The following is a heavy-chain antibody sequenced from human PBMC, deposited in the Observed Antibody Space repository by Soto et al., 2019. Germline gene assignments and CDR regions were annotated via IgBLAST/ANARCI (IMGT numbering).Heavy chain of an antibody. CDR2: ISSSSSTI. V-gene: IGHV3-48*02. J-gene: IGHJ6*02. Sequence: GGSLRLACAASGFTFSSYSMNWVRQAPGKGLEWVSYISSSSSTIYYADSVKGRFTISRDNAKNSLYLQMNSLRDEDTAVYYCAREPPGYCSGGSCPEDVWGQGTTVTVSS. CDR1: GFTFSSYS. CDR3: AREPPGYCSGGSCPEDV. D-gene: IGHD2-15*01.